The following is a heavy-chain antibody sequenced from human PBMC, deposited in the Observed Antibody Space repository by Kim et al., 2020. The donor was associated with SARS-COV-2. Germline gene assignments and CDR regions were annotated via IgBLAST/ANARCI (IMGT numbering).Heavy chain of an antibody. D-gene: IGHD7-27*01. CDR1: GDSINRSY. J-gene: IGHJ2*01. CDR3: ARHPGASFDL. CDR2: IHFTGNP. Sequence: SETLSLTCTVSGDSINRSYWSWIRQSPGKALEWIGYIHFTGNPTYNPSLESGVTMSLDTSGAQFSLTLTSLTAADTATYYCARHPGASFDLWGRGILVTVSS. V-gene: IGHV4-59*08.